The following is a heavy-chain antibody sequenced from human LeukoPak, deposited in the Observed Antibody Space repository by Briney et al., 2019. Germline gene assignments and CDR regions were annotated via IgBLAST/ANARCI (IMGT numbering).Heavy chain of an antibody. CDR3: AQDRTVGPIFIAL. CDR1: GFIVSGFN. V-gene: IGHV3-11*06. D-gene: IGHD4-23*01. CDR2: IDRSGSYT. J-gene: IGHJ4*02. Sequence: PGGSLRLSCSASGFIVSGFNMNWVRQAPGKGLEWVSYIDRSGSYTNYADSVKGRFTISRDNAKNLLYLQMNSLRTEDTAVYYCAQDRTVGPIFIALGGQGNLVTVSS.